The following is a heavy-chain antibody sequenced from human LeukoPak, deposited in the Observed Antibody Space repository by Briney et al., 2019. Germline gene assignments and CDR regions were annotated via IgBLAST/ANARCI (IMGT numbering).Heavy chain of an antibody. CDR2: IIPILGIA. D-gene: IGHD2-21*02. J-gene: IGHJ4*02. CDR3: AEGGGDQDLPFDY. Sequence: SVKVSCKASGGTFSSYAISWVRQAPGQGLECMGRIIPILGIANYAQKSQGRVTITADKSTSTAYMELSSLRSEDTAVYYCAEGGGDQDLPFDYWGQGTLVTVSS. CDR1: GGTFSSYA. V-gene: IGHV1-69*04.